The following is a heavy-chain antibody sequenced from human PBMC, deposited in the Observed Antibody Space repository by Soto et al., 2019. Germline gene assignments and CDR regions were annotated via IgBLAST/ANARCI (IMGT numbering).Heavy chain of an antibody. CDR3: ALLTGVDWGNFRYPWGFDY. D-gene: IGHD3-16*02. J-gene: IGHJ4*02. V-gene: IGHV3-23*01. CDR1: GFTFSSYA. CDR2: INTSGGST. Sequence: EVQLLESGGGLVQPGGSLRLSCAASGFTFSSYAMSWVRQTPGKGLEWVSTINTSGGSTYYADSVKGRFTISRDNSKNTLYLQMNSLRAEDTAVYYCALLTGVDWGNFRYPWGFDYWGQGTLVTVSS.